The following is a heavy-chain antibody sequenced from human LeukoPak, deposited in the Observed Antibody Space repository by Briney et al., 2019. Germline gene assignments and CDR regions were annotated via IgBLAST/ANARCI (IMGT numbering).Heavy chain of an antibody. D-gene: IGHD3-10*01. CDR2: IYYSGST. CDR3: ARTGSFDYFDY. CDR1: GGSISSYY. J-gene: IGHJ4*02. Sequence: SETLSLTCTVSGGSISSYYWSWIRQPPGKGLEWIGYIYYSGSTNYNPSLKSRVTISVDTSKNQFSLKLGSVTAADTAVYYCARTGSFDYFDYWGQGTLVTVSS. V-gene: IGHV4-59*01.